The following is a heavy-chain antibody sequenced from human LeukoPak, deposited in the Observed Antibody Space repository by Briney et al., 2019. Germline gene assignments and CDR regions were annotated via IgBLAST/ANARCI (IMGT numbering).Heavy chain of an antibody. V-gene: IGHV4-30-2*01. D-gene: IGHD4-17*01. CDR1: GGSISSGGYY. Sequence: PSETLSLTCTVSGGSISSGGYYWSWIRQPPGKGLEWIGYIYHSGSTYYNPSLKSRVTISVDRSKNQFSLKLSSVTAADTAVYYCARDARMTTVTYNWFDPWGQGTLVTVSS. J-gene: IGHJ5*02. CDR3: ARDARMTTVTYNWFDP. CDR2: IYHSGST.